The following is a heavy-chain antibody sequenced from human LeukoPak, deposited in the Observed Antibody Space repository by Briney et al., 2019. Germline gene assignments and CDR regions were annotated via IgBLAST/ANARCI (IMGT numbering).Heavy chain of an antibody. CDR1: GFTFSNYG. Sequence: PGGSLRLSCAASGFTFSNYGMSWVRQAPGKGLEWVSGLSGSGGSTYYADSVKGRFTISRDNSKKTLYLQLNSLRVEDTAIYYCAKAGVAQVSGYSSRWHSDHWGQGTLITVSS. J-gene: IGHJ4*02. CDR3: AKAGVAQVSGYSSRWHSDH. V-gene: IGHV3-23*01. CDR2: LSGSGGST. D-gene: IGHD6-13*01.